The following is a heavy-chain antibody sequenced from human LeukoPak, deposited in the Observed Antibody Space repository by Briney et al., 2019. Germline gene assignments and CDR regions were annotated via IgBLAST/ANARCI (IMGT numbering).Heavy chain of an antibody. D-gene: IGHD3-10*01. V-gene: IGHV4-39*01. CDR2: IYYSGST. J-gene: IGHJ6*03. CDR3: ARQVRGVIPFYYYYMDV. CDR1: GGSISSSTYY. Sequence: PSETLSLTCTVSGGSISSSTYYWGWIRQPPGKGLEWIGSIYYSGSTFYNPSLKSRVTISVDTSRNQFSLKLSSVTAADTAVYYCARQVRGVIPFYYYYMDVWGKGTTVTVSS.